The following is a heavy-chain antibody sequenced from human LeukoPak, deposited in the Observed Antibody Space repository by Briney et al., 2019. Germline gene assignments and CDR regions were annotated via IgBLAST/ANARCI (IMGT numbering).Heavy chain of an antibody. CDR2: INPNSGGT. CDR1: GYTFTSYA. Sequence: ASVKVSCKASGYTFTSYAMNWVRQAPGQGLEWMGWINPNSGGTNYAQKFQGRVTMTRDTSISTAYMELSRLRSDDTAVYYCARDLDYYDSSGYYYDFDYWGQGTLVTVSS. D-gene: IGHD3-22*01. V-gene: IGHV1-2*02. CDR3: ARDLDYYDSSGYYYDFDY. J-gene: IGHJ4*02.